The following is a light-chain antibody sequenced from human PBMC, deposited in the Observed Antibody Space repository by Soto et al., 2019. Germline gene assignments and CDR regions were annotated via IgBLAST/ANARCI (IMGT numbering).Light chain of an antibody. CDR1: QSISSW. CDR3: QQYNSYSGIT. J-gene: IGKJ5*01. CDR2: KAS. V-gene: IGKV1-5*03. Sequence: DIQMTQSPSTLSASVGDRVTITCRASQSISSWLAWYQQKPGKAPKLLTYKASSLESGVPSRFSGSGSGTDFTLTISSLQPDDFAPYYFQQYNSYSGITFGQGTRLEIK.